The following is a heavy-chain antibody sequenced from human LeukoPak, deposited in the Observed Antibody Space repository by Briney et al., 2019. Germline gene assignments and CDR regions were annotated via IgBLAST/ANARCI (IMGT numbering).Heavy chain of an antibody. CDR1: GYTFASYG. V-gene: IGHV1-18*01. CDR2: ISGYNGNT. Sequence: GASVKVSCKTSGYTFASYGISWVRQAPGQGLEWMGWISGYNGNTKYAQKFQGRVTMTRDMSTSTVYMELSSLRSEDTAVYYCARWAQPYHYYYMDVWGKGTTVTISS. J-gene: IGHJ6*03. CDR3: ARWAQPYHYYYMDV.